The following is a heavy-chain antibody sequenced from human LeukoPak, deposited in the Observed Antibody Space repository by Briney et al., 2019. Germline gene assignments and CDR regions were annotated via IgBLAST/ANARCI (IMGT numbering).Heavy chain of an antibody. CDR3: ARDREGSRDYYYYMDV. J-gene: IGHJ6*03. Sequence: SVKVSCKASGGTFSSYAISWVRQAPGQGLEWMGGIIPIFGTANYAQKFRGRVTTTTDESTSTAYMELSSLRSEDTAVYYCARDREGSRDYYYYMDVWGKGTTVTVSS. CDR1: GGTFSSYA. V-gene: IGHV1-69*05. CDR2: IIPIFGTA.